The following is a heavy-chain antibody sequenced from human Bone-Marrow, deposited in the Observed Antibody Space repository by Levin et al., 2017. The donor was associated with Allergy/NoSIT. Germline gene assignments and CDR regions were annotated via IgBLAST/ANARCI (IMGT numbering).Heavy chain of an antibody. V-gene: IGHV4-59*01. J-gene: IGHJ4*02. Sequence: SETLSLTCTVSGGSISSYYWSWIRQPPGKGLEWIGYIYYSGSTNYNPSLKSRVTISVDTSKNQFSLKLSSVTAADTAVYYCARGNYYFDYWGQGTLVTVSS. CDR3: ARGNYYFDY. CDR2: IYYSGST. CDR1: GGSISSYY. D-gene: IGHD1-7*01.